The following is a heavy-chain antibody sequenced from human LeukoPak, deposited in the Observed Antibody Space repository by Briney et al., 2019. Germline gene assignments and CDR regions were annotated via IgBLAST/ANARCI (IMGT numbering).Heavy chain of an antibody. D-gene: IGHD4-17*01. Sequence: KSSETLSLTCTVSGGSISSGGYYWSWIRQHPGKGLEWIGYIYYSGSTYYNPSLKSRVTISVDTSKNQFSLKLSSVTAADTAVYYCARLTTVTTSHYWGQGTLVTVSS. CDR3: ARLTTVTTSHY. CDR1: GGSISSGGYY. CDR2: IYYSGST. J-gene: IGHJ4*02. V-gene: IGHV4-31*03.